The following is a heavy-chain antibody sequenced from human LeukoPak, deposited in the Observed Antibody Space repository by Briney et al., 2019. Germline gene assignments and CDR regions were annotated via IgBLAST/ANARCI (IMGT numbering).Heavy chain of an antibody. CDR3: ARGAITIFGVVIIESAFDI. D-gene: IGHD3-3*01. V-gene: IGHV1-2*06. CDR2: INPNSGGT. CDR1: GYAFTGYY. J-gene: IGHJ3*02. Sequence: ASVKVSCKASGYAFTGYYMHWVRQAPGQGLEWMGRINPNSGGTNYAQKFQGRVTMTRDTSTSTVYMELSSLRSEDTAVYYCARGAITIFGVVIIESAFDIWGQGTMVTVSS.